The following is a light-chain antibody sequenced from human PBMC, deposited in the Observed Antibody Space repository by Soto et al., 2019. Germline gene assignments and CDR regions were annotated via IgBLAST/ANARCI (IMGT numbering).Light chain of an antibody. CDR2: DVS. CDR1: QSISGW. J-gene: IGKJ5*01. V-gene: IGKV1-5*01. CDR3: QQYNGYPIT. Sequence: DIQMTQSPSTLSASVGDRFTITCRASQSISGWLAWYQQKPGKAPNLLIYDVSNLKSGVPSRFSGSGSATEFTLTISSLQPDDFATYYCQQYNGYPITFGHGTRLEIK.